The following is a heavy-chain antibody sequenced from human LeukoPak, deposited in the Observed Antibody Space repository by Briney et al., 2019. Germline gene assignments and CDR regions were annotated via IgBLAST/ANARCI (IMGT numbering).Heavy chain of an antibody. CDR2: ISGSGSGT. V-gene: IGHV3-23*01. CDR3: AKDDHGGSGWRDYFDY. D-gene: IGHD6-19*01. J-gene: IGHJ4*02. Sequence: GGSLRLSCVASGLSFSRYAMSWVRQAPGKGLEWVSTISGSGSGTYCADSVKGRFTISRDSSKNTLYLQMNSLRAEDTAVYYCAKDDHGGSGWRDYFDYWGQGTLVTVSS. CDR1: GLSFSRYA.